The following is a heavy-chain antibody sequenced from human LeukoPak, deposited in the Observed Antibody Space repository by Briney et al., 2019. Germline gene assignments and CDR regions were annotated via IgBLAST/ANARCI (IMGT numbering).Heavy chain of an antibody. J-gene: IGHJ4*02. Sequence: SETLSLTCTVSGDSISNYYWSWIRQPPGKGLEWIGYIYYSGNTNYNPSLKSRVTISVDTSKNQFSLKLSSVTAADTAVYYCASTKLGYSSGWHWGQGILVTVSS. V-gene: IGHV4-59*08. CDR2: IYYSGNT. CDR3: ASTKLGYSSGWH. CDR1: GDSISNYY. D-gene: IGHD6-19*01.